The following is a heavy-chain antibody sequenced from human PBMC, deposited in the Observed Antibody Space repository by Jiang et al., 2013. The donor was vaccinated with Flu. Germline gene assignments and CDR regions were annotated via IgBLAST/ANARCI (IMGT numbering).Heavy chain of an antibody. CDR3: ARIRGYETIGGRLMITFGGLRETDY. V-gene: IGHV1-46*01. Sequence: VQLVESGAEVKKPGASVKVSCKASGYTFTSYYVHWVRQAPGQGLEWMGIINPSGGSTSYAQKFQGRVTMTGDTSASTVYMKLSSLRSEDTAVYYCARIRGYETIGGRLMITFGGLRETDYWGQGTPGHRLL. D-gene: IGHD3-16*01. J-gene: IGHJ4*02. CDR1: GYTFTSYY. CDR2: INPSGGST.